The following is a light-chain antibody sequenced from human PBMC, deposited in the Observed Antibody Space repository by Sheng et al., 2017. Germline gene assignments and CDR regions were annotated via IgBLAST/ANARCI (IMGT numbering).Light chain of an antibody. Sequence: EIVLTQAPATLSVSPGERATLSCRASQSVSNNLAWYQQQPGQAPRLLIYGASTRATGIPTRFSGSGSGTEFTLTISGLQPDDFATYYCQQYDSEITFGQGTLLEIK. J-gene: IGKJ5*01. CDR3: QQYDSEIT. CDR1: QSVSNN. V-gene: IGKV3-15*01. CDR2: GAS.